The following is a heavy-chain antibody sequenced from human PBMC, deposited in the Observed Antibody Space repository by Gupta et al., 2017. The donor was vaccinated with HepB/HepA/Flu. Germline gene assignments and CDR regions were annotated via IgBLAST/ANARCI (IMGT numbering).Heavy chain of an antibody. V-gene: IGHV1-3*01. D-gene: IGHD3-22*01. CDR3: AREAPTWDSINWFDP. Sequence: QVQLVQSGAEVKKPGASVKVSCKASGYPFTSYAMHWVRQAPGQRLEWMGWINAGNGNTKYSQKFQGRVTITRDTSASTAYMELSSLRSEDTAVYYCAREAPTWDSINWFDPWGQGTLVTVSS. CDR1: GYPFTSYA. J-gene: IGHJ5*02. CDR2: INAGNGNT.